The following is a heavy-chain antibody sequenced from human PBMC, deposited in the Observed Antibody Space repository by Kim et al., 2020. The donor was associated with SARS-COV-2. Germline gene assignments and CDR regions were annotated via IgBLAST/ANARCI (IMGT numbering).Heavy chain of an antibody. Sequence: YYAGSVKSRFTCSSENPKNTLYRQMNSLGAEDTAVYYCAKDQKGYAGTDYWGQGTLVTVSS. V-gene: IGHV3-30*02. J-gene: IGHJ4*02. D-gene: IGHD6-13*01. CDR3: AKDQKGYAGTDY.